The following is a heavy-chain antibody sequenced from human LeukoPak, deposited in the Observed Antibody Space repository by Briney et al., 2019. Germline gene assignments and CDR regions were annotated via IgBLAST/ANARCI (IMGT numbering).Heavy chain of an antibody. J-gene: IGHJ5*02. Sequence: SQTLSLTCTVSSGSISSGGYYWSWIRQHPGKGLEWIGYIYYSGSTYYNPSLKSRVTISVDTSKNQFSLKLSSVTAADTAVYYCARAVGVTTPSGTYNWFDPWGQGTLVTVSS. D-gene: IGHD4-17*01. CDR3: ARAVGVTTPSGTYNWFDP. CDR2: IYYSGST. V-gene: IGHV4-31*03. CDR1: SGSISSGGYY.